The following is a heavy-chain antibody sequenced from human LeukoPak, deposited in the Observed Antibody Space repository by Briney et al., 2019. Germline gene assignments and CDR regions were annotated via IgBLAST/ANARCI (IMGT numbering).Heavy chain of an antibody. Sequence: TCTVSXASISSNYWTWIRQPAGKGLEWIGRIYSSGYTRYNPSLKSRVTISVDTSKNQFSLKLSSVTAADMAVYYCAAIRGAARPGYYYYYMDVWGKGTTVTVSS. D-gene: IGHD6-6*01. CDR2: IYSSGYT. CDR3: AAIRGAARPGYYYYYMDV. J-gene: IGHJ6*03. CDR1: XASISSNY. V-gene: IGHV4-4*07.